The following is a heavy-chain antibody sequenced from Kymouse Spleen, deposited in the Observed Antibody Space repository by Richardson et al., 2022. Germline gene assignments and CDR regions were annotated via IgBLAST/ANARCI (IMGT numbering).Heavy chain of an antibody. CDR2: INHSGST. D-gene: IGHD2-2*02. Sequence: QVQLQQWGAGLLKPSETLSLTCAVYGGSFSGYYWSWIRQPPGKGLEWIGEINHSGSTNYNPSLKSRVTISVDTSKNQFSLKLSSVTAADTAVYYCARGGVVVPAAIEVYYYYGMDVWGQGTTVTVSS. J-gene: IGHJ6*02. CDR1: GGSFSGYY. CDR3: ARGGVVVPAAIEVYYYYGMDV. V-gene: IGHV4-34*01.